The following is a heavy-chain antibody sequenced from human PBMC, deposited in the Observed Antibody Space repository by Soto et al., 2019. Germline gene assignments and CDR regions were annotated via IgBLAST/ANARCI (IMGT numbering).Heavy chain of an antibody. CDR2: INHSGST. D-gene: IGHD2-8*01. CDR3: ATSGYCPNGFFYAEGLYSCCYYMDV. V-gene: IGHV4-34*01. J-gene: IGHJ6*03. Sequence: SETLSLTCAVYGGSFSGYYWSWIRQPPGKGLEWIGEINHSGSTNYNPSLKSRVTISVDTSKNQFSLKLSSVTAADTAVYYCATSGYCPNGFFYAEGLYSCCYYMDVLGKGTTVTVAS. CDR1: GGSFSGYY.